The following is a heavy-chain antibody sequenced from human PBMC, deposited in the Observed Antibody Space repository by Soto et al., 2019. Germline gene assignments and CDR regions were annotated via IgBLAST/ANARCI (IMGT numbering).Heavy chain of an antibody. Sequence: GGSLRLSCAASGFTVSSNYMTWVRQAPGKGLEWVSVIYSGGSNKYYADSVKGLFTISRDNSKNTLYLEMTSMRAEDTAGYYCSKYHGGMSTMDAFDIWGQGTMVTVSS. D-gene: IGHD1-1*01. V-gene: IGHV3-53*05. J-gene: IGHJ3*02. CDR1: GFTVSSNY. CDR2: IYSGGSNK. CDR3: SKYHGGMSTMDAFDI.